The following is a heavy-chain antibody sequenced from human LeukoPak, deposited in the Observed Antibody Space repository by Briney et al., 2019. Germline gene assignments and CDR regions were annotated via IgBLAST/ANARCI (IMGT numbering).Heavy chain of an antibody. CDR3: ARQTWIQLWYTFDY. CDR1: GGSFSGYY. J-gene: IGHJ4*02. V-gene: IGHV4-34*01. Sequence: PSETLSLTCAVYGGSFSGYYWSWIRQPPGKGLEWIGEINHSGSTNYNPSLKSRVTISVDTSKNQFSLKLSSVTAADTAVYYCARQTWIQLWYTFDYWGQGTLVTVSS. CDR2: INHSGST. D-gene: IGHD5-18*01.